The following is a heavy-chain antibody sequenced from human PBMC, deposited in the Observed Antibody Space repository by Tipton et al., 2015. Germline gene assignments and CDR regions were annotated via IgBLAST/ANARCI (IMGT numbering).Heavy chain of an antibody. V-gene: IGHV4-61*01. CDR3: ARDSAGVQEKLNESGMDV. CDR2: IYYSGTT. CDR1: GGSVRSDSSY. D-gene: IGHD2-8*01. J-gene: IGHJ6*04. Sequence: TLSLTCTVSGGSVRSDSSYWTWIRQRPGKGPEWIGYIYYSGTTSYNPSLKSRVTISVDTSRNQFSLKLSSVTAADTAVYYCARDSAGVQEKLNESGMDVWGEGTTVTVSS.